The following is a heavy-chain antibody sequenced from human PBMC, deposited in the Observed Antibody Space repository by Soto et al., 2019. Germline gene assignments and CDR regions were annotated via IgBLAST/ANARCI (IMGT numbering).Heavy chain of an antibody. CDR3: ARGRYGDY. CDR1: GYTFTSYG. Sequence: QVHLVQSGAEVKKPGASVKVSCKGSGYTFTSYGISWVRQAPGQGLEWMGWISAHNHTTNYAPKPQGRVTVTTDTSTSTAYMELRSLRSDDTAVYYCARGRYGDYWGQGTLVTVSS. J-gene: IGHJ4*02. D-gene: IGHD4-17*01. CDR2: ISAHNHTT. V-gene: IGHV1-18*01.